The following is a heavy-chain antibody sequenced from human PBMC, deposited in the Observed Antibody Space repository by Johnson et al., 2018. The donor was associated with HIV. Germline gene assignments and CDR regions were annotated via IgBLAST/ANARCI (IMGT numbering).Heavy chain of an antibody. CDR2: IRSKANSYAT. CDR1: GFTFSSYA. CDR3: AREKGMTTIGDAFDI. V-gene: IGHV3-73*01. J-gene: IGHJ3*02. D-gene: IGHD5-24*01. Sequence: VQLVESGGGVVQPGRSLRLSCAASGFTFSSYAMHWVRQAPGKGLEWVGRIRSKANSYATAYAASVKGRFTISRDNSKNTLYLQMNSLRPEDTAVYFCAREKGMTTIGDAFDIWGQGTMVTVSS.